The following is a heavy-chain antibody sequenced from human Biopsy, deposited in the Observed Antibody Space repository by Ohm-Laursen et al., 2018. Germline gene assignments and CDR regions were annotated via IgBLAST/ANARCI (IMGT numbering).Heavy chain of an antibody. CDR3: ARVGSGWAPFDK. CDR2: IFKDGKT. J-gene: IGHJ4*02. CDR1: GYSISSDYR. Sequence: SDTLSLTCVVSGYSISSDYRWGWIRQAPGKTLEWLGNIFKDGKTHYNPSLRSRLIISINTSKNQFSLMMTSVSGADTAVYFCARVGSGWAPFDKWGPGTLVTVSS. D-gene: IGHD6-19*01. V-gene: IGHV4-38-2*01.